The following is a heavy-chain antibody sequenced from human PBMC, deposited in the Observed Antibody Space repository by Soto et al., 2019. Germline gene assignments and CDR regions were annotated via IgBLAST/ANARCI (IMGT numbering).Heavy chain of an antibody. J-gene: IGHJ2*01. CDR1: GGSISSGGYY. Sequence: QVQLQESGPGLVKPSQTLSLTCTVSGGSISSGGYYWSWIRQHPGKGLEWMGYIYYSGSTYYNTSLKSRVTISVDTSKNQFSLKLSSVTAADTAVYYCARPRSAVEEPWGGYFDLWGRGTLVTVSS. V-gene: IGHV4-31*03. CDR2: IYYSGST. D-gene: IGHD3-16*01. CDR3: ARPRSAVEEPWGGYFDL.